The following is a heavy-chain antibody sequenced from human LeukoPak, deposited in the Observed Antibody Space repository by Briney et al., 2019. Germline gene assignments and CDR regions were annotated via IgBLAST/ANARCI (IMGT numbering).Heavy chain of an antibody. V-gene: IGHV4-59*01. CDR3: ARGYFDWLFLDY. CDR1: GFTFSSYS. Sequence: GSLRLSCAASGFTFSSYSMNWVRQAPGKGLEWIGYIYYSGSTNYNPSLKSRVTISVDTSKNQFSLKLSSVTAADTAVYYCARGYFDWLFLDYWGQGTLVTVSS. J-gene: IGHJ4*02. D-gene: IGHD3-9*01. CDR2: IYYSGST.